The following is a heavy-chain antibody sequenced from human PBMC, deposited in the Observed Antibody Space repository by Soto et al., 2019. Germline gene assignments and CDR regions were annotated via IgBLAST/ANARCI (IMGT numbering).Heavy chain of an antibody. CDR3: ARDLGDYSPNYGMDV. CDR2: INPSGGST. J-gene: IGHJ6*02. CDR1: GYTFTSYY. Sequence: ASVKVSFKASGYTFTSYYMHWVRQAPGQGLEWMGIINPSGGSTSYAQKFQGRVTMTRDTSTSTVYMELSSLRSEDTAVYYCARDLGDYSPNYGMDVWGQGTMVTVSS. V-gene: IGHV1-46*01. D-gene: IGHD4-4*01.